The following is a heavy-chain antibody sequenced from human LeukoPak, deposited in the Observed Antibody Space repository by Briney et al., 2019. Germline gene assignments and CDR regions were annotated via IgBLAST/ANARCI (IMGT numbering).Heavy chain of an antibody. Sequence: PGGSLRLSCAASGFTFSSHGMHWVRQAPGKGLVWVSRINSDGSSTTYADSVKGRFTISRDNAKNTLYLQMDSLRAEDTAVYYCARGFRVITVAGFDYWGQGTLVTVSS. CDR3: ARGFRVITVAGFDY. V-gene: IGHV3-74*01. CDR1: GFTFSSHG. CDR2: INSDGSST. D-gene: IGHD6-19*01. J-gene: IGHJ4*02.